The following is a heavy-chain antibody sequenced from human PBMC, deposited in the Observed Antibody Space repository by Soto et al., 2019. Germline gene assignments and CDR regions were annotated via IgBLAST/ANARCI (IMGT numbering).Heavy chain of an antibody. J-gene: IGHJ5*02. CDR3: ASQHYYDSSGYYGWFDH. V-gene: IGHV5-51*01. D-gene: IGHD3-22*01. CDR2: IYPGDSDT. CDR1: LYSFTNYW. Sequence: XESLKISCRGSLYSFTNYWIGWVRQMPGKGLEWMGIIYPGDSDTRYSPSFQGQVTISADKSISTAYLQWSSLKASDTAMYYCASQHYYDSSGYYGWFDHWGQGTLVTVSS.